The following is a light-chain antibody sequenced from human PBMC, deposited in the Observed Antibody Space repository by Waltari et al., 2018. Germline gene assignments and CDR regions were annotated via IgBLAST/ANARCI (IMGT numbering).Light chain of an antibody. CDR2: ETT. CDR3: CAYAGSSIYV. Sequence: QSALTQPAAVSGSPGQSITIPCAGSNSDVGNYNLVSWYQQHPGEAPKMLIFETTKRPSGVSDRFSRSRSGNTASLTISGLQAEDEAEYSCCAYAGSSIYVFGSGTRVTVL. J-gene: IGLJ1*01. V-gene: IGLV2-23*01. CDR1: NSDVGNYNL.